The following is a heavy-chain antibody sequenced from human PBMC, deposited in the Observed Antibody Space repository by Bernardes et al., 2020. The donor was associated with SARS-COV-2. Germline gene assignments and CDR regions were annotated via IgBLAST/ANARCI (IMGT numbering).Heavy chain of an antibody. CDR3: AKAGRAYSSGWGDAFGI. J-gene: IGHJ3*02. CDR1: GFTFSSYA. V-gene: IGHV3-23*01. CDR2: ISGSGSST. Sequence: GGSLRLSCAASGFTFSSYAMSWVRQAPGKGLEWVSAISGSGSSTYYADSVKGRFTISRDNSQNTLYLQMNSLRAEDTAVYYCAKAGRAYSSGWGDAFGIRGQATMVTVAS. D-gene: IGHD6-19*01.